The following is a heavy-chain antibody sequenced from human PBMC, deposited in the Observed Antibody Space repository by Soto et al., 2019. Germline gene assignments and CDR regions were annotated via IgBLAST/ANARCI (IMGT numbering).Heavy chain of an antibody. J-gene: IGHJ5*02. D-gene: IGHD2-21*01. CDR2: INYSGRT. CDR1: SGSISSSDYY. Sequence: SETLSLTCSVSSGSISSSDYYWSLIRQPPGKGLEWIGYINYSGRTYYKPSLKSWVSISIDTSKNQFSLRLSSVTAADTAVYYCARLGAYYQSLDPWGPGTLVTVS. V-gene: IGHV4-30-4*01. CDR3: ARLGAYYQSLDP.